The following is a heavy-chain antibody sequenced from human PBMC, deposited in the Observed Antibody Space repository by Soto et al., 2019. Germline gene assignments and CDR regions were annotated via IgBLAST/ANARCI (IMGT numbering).Heavy chain of an antibody. CDR1: GFTCSSYD. J-gene: IGHJ3*02. Sequence: DVQMLESGGGLVQPGGSLRLSCAASGFTCSSYDMSWVRQAPGKGLEWVSTILVGGNTYYADSVKGRFTISRDNSKNTLYLKMNSLTAGDTAVYYCAKATATGGGAFDICGQGTMVTVSS. CDR2: ILVGGNT. CDR3: AKATATGGGAFDI. V-gene: IGHV3-23*01. D-gene: IGHD2-8*02.